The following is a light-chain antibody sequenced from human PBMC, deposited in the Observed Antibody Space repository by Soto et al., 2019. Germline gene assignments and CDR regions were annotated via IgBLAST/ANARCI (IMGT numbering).Light chain of an antibody. Sequence: EIVMTQSPATLSVSPGERATLSCRASQRVSSNLGGHPQKPGQAPRLLIYGASTRATGIPARFSGSGSGTDFTITNSSLQSEDFAVYYCQYYSDWPSWTFGHGTKVEIK. CDR1: QRVSSN. J-gene: IGKJ1*01. CDR3: QYYSDWPSWT. V-gene: IGKV3-15*01. CDR2: GAS.